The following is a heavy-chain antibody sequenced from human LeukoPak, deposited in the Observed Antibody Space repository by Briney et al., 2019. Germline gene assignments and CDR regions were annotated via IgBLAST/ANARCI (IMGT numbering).Heavy chain of an antibody. CDR1: GYTFTSYD. V-gene: IGHV1-8*01. J-gene: IGHJ4*02. CDR3: ARDPVKALSYYYFDY. D-gene: IGHD1-26*01. CDR2: MNPNSGNT. Sequence: ASVKVSCKASGYTFTSYDINWVRQATGQGLEWMGWMNPNSGNTGYAQKFQGRVTMTRDTSISTAYMELSRLRSDDTAVYYCARDPVKALSYYYFDYWGQGTLVTVSS.